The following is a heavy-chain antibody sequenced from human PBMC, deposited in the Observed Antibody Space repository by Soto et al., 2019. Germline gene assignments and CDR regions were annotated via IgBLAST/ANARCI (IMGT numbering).Heavy chain of an antibody. D-gene: IGHD6-6*01. CDR2: ISGSGGST. V-gene: IGHV3-23*01. CDR3: AKGPYSSSHFDY. Sequence: EVQLLESGGGLVQPGGSLRLSCAASGFTFSSYAMSWVRQAPGKGLEWVSAISGSGGSTYYADSVKGRFTISRDNSKNTLYLQMNSLRAEDTAVYHCAKGPYSSSHFDYWGQGTLVTVSS. CDR1: GFTFSSYA. J-gene: IGHJ4*02.